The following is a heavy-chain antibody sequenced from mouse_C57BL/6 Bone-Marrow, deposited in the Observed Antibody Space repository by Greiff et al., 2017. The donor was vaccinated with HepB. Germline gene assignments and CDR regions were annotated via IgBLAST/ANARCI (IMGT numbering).Heavy chain of an antibody. Sequence: EVHLVESGGDLVKPGGSLKLSCAASGFTFSSYGMSWVRQTPDKRLEWVATISSGGSYTYYPDSVKGRFTISRDNAKNTLYLQMSSLKSEDTAMYYCARRGANWDWYFDVWGTGTTVTVSS. J-gene: IGHJ1*03. D-gene: IGHD4-1*01. CDR1: GFTFSSYG. CDR3: ARRGANWDWYFDV. V-gene: IGHV5-6*01. CDR2: ISSGGSYT.